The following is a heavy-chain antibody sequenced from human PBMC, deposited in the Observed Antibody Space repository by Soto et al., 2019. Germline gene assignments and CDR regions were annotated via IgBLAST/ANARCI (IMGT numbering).Heavy chain of an antibody. CDR1: GFTFSSYS. D-gene: IGHD4-4*01. CDR2: ISSSSSYT. J-gene: IGHJ6*03. CDR3: ADSNYYYYMDV. V-gene: IGHV3-21*04. Sequence: PGGSLRLSYAASGFTFSSYSMNWVRQAPGKGLEWVSSISSSSSYTYYADSVKGRFTISRDNAKNTLYLQMNSLRAEDTAVYYCADSNYYYYMDVWGKGTTVTVSS.